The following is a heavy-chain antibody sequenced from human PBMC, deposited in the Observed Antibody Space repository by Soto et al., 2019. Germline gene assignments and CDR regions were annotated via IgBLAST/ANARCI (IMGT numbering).Heavy chain of an antibody. D-gene: IGHD6-19*01. CDR2: INAGNGNT. V-gene: IGHV1-3*05. CDR1: GYTFTSYA. CDR3: ARDSWDSSGWYCNWFDP. J-gene: IGHJ5*02. Sequence: QVQLVQSGAEEKKPGASVKVSCKASGYTFTSYAMHWVRQAPGQRLEWMGWINAGNGNTKYSQKFQGRVTITRDTSARTAYMELSSMRSEDTAVYYCARDSWDSSGWYCNWFDPWGQGTLVTVAS.